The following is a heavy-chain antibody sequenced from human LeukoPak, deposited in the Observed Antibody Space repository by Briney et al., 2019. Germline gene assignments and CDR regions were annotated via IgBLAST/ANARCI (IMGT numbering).Heavy chain of an antibody. CDR1: GGSISSSIYY. J-gene: IGHJ3*02. Sequence: SETLSLTCTVSGGSISSSIYYWGWIRQPPGKGLEWIGSIYYSGSTYYNPSLKSRVTISVDTSKNQFSLKLSSVTAADTAVYYCASNPTTMPTTAFDIWGQGTMVTVSS. V-gene: IGHV4-39*01. CDR2: IYYSGST. D-gene: IGHD2-2*01. CDR3: ASNPTTMPTTAFDI.